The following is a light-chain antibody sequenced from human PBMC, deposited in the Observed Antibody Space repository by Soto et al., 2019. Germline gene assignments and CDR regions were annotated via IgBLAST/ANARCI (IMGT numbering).Light chain of an antibody. CDR2: DSS. Sequence: EIVLTQFPATLSLSPGEGATLSCRASQSVSSYLAWYQQKRGQAPRLLIYDSSNSATGIPARFSGSGSGTDLSLTISSLEPEDFAVYYCQQRSSWPLTFGGGTKVEIK. J-gene: IGKJ4*01. CDR3: QQRSSWPLT. V-gene: IGKV3-11*01. CDR1: QSVSSY.